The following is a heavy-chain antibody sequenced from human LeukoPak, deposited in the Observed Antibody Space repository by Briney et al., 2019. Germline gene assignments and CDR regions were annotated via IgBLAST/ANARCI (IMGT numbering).Heavy chain of an antibody. V-gene: IGHV3-66*02. D-gene: IGHD5-18*01. CDR2: IYSGGST. J-gene: IGHJ4*02. CDR3: ARDRGYSYGYHY. Sequence: PGGSLRLSCAASGFTVSSNYMSWVRQAPGKGLEWVSVIYSGGSTYYADSVKGRLTISRDNSKNTLYLQMNSLRAEDTAVYYCARDRGYSYGYHYWGQGTLVTVSS. CDR1: GFTVSSNY.